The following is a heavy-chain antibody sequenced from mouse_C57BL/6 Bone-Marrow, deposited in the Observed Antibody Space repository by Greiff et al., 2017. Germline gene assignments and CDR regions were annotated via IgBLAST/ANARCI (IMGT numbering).Heavy chain of an antibody. Sequence: EVMLVESEGGLVQPGSSMKLSCTASGFTFSDSYMALVRQVPEKGLEWVANINYDGSSTYYLDSLKSRFIISRDHAKNILYLQMSSLKSEDTATYYCARGQGGLRPLYAMAYWGQGTSGTVSS. J-gene: IGHJ4*01. CDR1: GFTFSDSY. V-gene: IGHV5-16*01. D-gene: IGHD2-4*01. CDR3: ARGQGGLRPLYAMAY. CDR2: INYDGSST.